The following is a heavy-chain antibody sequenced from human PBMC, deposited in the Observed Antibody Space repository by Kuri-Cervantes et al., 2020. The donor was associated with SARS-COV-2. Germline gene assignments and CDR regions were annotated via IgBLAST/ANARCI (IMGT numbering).Heavy chain of an antibody. V-gene: IGHV4-4*07. J-gene: IGHJ2*01. CDR2: IYTSGST. Sequence: SETLSLTCTVSGGSISSHYWSWIRQPAGKGLEWTGRIYTSGSTNYNPSLKSRVTMSVDTSKNQFSLKLSSVTAADTAVYYCARVIVDFTKGPFDLWGRGTLVTVSS. CDR1: GGSISSHY. CDR3: ARVIVDFTKGPFDL. D-gene: IGHD2-8*01.